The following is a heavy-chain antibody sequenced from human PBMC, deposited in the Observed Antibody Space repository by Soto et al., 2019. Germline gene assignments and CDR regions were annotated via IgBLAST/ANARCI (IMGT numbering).Heavy chain of an antibody. CDR1: GYTFSNYD. CDR2: VNPNNGDT. V-gene: IGHV1-8*01. Sequence: QVQLVQSGAELKKPGASVKVSCKASGYTFSNYDMNWVRQATGQGPEWIGWVNPNNGDTGYAQKFQGGVTLTTDISTTTAYMELASLRSEDTAIYYCAKVSRKGSAIGFDYWGQGTLVTVSS. J-gene: IGHJ4*02. CDR3: AKVSRKGSAIGFDY. D-gene: IGHD3-10*01.